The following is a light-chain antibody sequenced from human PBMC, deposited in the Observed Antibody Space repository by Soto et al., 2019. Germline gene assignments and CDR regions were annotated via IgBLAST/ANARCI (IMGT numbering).Light chain of an antibody. CDR2: AAS. CDR1: QSVSSSY. V-gene: IGKV3-20*01. J-gene: IGKJ5*01. CDR3: QQYGSS. Sequence: EIVLTQSPDTLSLSPGERATLSCRASQSVSSSYLAWYQQKPGQAPRLLIYAASSRATAIPDRFSGSGSGTDFTLTINRLEPEDFAVYYCQQYGSSFGQGTRLEIK.